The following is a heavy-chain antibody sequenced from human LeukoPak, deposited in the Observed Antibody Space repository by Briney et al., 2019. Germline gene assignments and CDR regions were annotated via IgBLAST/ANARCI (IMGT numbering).Heavy chain of an antibody. CDR3: ARDPSTMVRGVTAKYYYYGMDV. CDR2: IYYSGST. Sequence: SETLSLTCAVYGGSLSSYYWSWIRQPPGKGLEWIGYIYYSGSTNYNPSLKSRVTISVDTSKNQFSLKLSSVTAADTAVYYCARDPSTMVRGVTAKYYYYGMDVWGQGTTVTVSS. V-gene: IGHV4-59*01. J-gene: IGHJ6*02. CDR1: GGSLSSYY. D-gene: IGHD3-10*01.